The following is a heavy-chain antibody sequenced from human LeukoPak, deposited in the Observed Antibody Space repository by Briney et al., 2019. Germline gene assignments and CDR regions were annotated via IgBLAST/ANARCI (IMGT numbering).Heavy chain of an antibody. CDR2: IYHSGST. Sequence: SETLSLTCAVYGGSFSGYYWSWIRQPPGKGLEWIGYIYHSGSTYYNPSLKSRVTISVDRSKNQFSLKLSSVTAADTAVYYCARNSAENWFDPWGQGTLVTVSS. V-gene: IGHV4-34*01. CDR3: ARNSAENWFDP. J-gene: IGHJ5*02. D-gene: IGHD6-13*01. CDR1: GGSFSGYY.